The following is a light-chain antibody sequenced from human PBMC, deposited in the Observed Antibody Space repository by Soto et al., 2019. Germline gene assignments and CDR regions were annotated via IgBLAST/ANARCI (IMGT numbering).Light chain of an antibody. CDR3: QQSYITPPT. CDR2: AAS. Sequence: DIQMTQSPSSLSASVGDRVTITCRASQSISNYLNWYQQKPGKAPKLLIYAASSLQSGVPSRFSGGVSGTDFALTITRLQPEDFATYACQQSYITPPTFGPGTKVDIK. J-gene: IGKJ3*01. CDR1: QSISNY. V-gene: IGKV1-39*01.